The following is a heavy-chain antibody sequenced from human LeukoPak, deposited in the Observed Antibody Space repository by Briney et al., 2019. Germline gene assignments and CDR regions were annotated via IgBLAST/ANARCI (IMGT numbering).Heavy chain of an antibody. CDR2: ISYDGSNK. D-gene: IGHD5-18*01. CDR1: GFTSSSYG. V-gene: IGHV3-30*03. J-gene: IGHJ4*02. CDR3: ARGGGRNTAMDWALDY. Sequence: PGGSLRLSCAASGFTSSSYGMHWVRQAPGKGLEWVAVISYDGSNKYYADSVKGRFTISRDNSKNTLFLQMGSLRDEDMAVYYCARGGGRNTAMDWALDYWGQGTLVTVSS.